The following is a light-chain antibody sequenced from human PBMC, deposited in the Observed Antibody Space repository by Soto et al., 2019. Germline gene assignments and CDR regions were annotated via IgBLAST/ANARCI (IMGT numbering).Light chain of an antibody. CDR1: QTLLYYSNNRNY. J-gene: IGKJ1*01. CDR2: WAS. V-gene: IGKV4-1*01. CDR3: QQYYSAPPT. Sequence: DIVMTQSPDSLAVSLGERATINCRSSQTLLYYSNNRNYLAWYQQKPRQPPKLLIYWASARESGVPDRFSGSGSGTDFTLIISSLQAEDVAFYYCQQYYSAPPTFGQGTKVEIK.